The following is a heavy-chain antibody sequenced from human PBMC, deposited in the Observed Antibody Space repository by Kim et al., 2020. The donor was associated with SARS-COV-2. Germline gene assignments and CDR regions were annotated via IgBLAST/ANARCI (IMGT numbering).Heavy chain of an antibody. V-gene: IGHV4-34*01. J-gene: IGHJ5*02. CDR1: GGSFSGYY. Sequence: SETLSLTCAVYGGSFSGYYWSWIRQPPGKGLEWIGEINHSGSTNYNPSLKSRVTISVDTSKNQFSLKLSSVTAADTAVYYCARRTIVVVPAATRWFDPWGQGTLVTVSS. CDR3: ARRTIVVVPAATRWFDP. D-gene: IGHD2-2*01. CDR2: INHSGST.